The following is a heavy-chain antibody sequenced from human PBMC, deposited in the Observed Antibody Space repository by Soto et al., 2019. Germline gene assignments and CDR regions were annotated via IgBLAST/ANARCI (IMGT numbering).Heavy chain of an antibody. CDR3: ARDLAMSPNFSAFDI. J-gene: IGHJ3*02. Sequence: QVQLVESGGGVVQPGRSLRLSCAASGFTFSSYGMHWVRQAPGKGLEWVAVIWYDGSNKYYADSVKGRFTITRDNSKNTLYLQMNRLRAEDTAVYYCARDLAMSPNFSAFDIWGQGTMVTVSS. D-gene: IGHD7-27*01. CDR1: GFTFSSYG. V-gene: IGHV3-33*01. CDR2: IWYDGSNK.